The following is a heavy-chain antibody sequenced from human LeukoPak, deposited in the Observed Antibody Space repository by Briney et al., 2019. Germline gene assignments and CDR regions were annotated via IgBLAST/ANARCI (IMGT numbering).Heavy chain of an antibody. Sequence: PGGSLRLSCAASGFTFSSYSMNWVRQAPGKGLEWVSSISSSSSYIYYADSVKGRFTISRDHAKNSLYLQMNSLRAEDTAVYYCAREGRVTYYYDSSGYDYWGQGTLVTVSS. CDR3: AREGRVTYYYDSSGYDY. D-gene: IGHD3-22*01. J-gene: IGHJ4*02. CDR1: GFTFSSYS. CDR2: ISSSSSYI. V-gene: IGHV3-21*01.